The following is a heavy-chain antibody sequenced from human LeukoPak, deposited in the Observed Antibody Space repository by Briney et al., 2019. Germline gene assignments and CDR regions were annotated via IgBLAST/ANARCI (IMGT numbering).Heavy chain of an antibody. D-gene: IGHD3-22*01. CDR1: GFIFNNYG. CDR2: ISNDGGGT. Sequence: GGSLRLSCAASGFIFNNYGLVWVRQAPGKGLEWVSAISNDGGGTTYADFVKGRLTISRDNSKNTLFLQMNSLRGEDTALYYCAKGGSGYFLDLWGQGTLVTVSS. J-gene: IGHJ5*02. CDR3: AKGGSGYFLDL. V-gene: IGHV3-23*01.